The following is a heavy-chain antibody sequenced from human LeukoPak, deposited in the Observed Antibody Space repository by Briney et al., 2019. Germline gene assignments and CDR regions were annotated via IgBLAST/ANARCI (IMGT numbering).Heavy chain of an antibody. V-gene: IGHV3-11*01. CDR3: ARVPNYDFWSGYYYFNY. J-gene: IGHJ4*02. Sequence: GGSLRLSCAASGFTFSDYFMGWIRQAPGKGLECVSYISMSGSTIYYADSVKGRFTVSRDNAKNSLYLQMNSLRAEGTAVYYCARVPNYDFWSGYYYFNYWGQGTLVTVSS. D-gene: IGHD3-3*01. CDR1: GFTFSDYF. CDR2: ISMSGSTI.